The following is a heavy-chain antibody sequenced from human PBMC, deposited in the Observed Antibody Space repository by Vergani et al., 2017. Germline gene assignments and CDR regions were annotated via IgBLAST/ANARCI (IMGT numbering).Heavy chain of an antibody. V-gene: IGHV3-30*02. CDR2: IRSDESRR. CDR3: AKEGGGYCSGGTCYPDY. Sequence: QVQLVESGGGVVQPGGSLRLSCAASGFTFNSYGMHWVRQAPGKGLEWVASIRSDESRRYYGDSMEGPFTISRDNSKNTLYLQMKSLRPEDTAVYYCAKEGGGYCSGGTCYPDYWGQGTLVIVSS. D-gene: IGHD2-15*01. J-gene: IGHJ4*02. CDR1: GFTFNSYG.